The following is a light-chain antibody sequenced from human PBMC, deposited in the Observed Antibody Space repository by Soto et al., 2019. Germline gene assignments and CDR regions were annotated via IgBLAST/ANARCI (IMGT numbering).Light chain of an antibody. CDR2: SDD. CDR3: ATWDDTVDNVV. Sequence: QSVVTQPPSASGALGQRVTISCSGGSLTFRRNYISWYQHLPGTAPKVIIFSDDQRPSGGPDRFSGSKSATSASLSISGLRSEDDGVYYCATWDDTVDNVVFGGGTKLTVL. V-gene: IGLV1-47*02. CDR1: SLTFRRNY. J-gene: IGLJ2*01.